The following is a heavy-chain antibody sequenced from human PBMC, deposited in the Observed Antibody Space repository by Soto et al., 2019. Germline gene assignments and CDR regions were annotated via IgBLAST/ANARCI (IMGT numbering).Heavy chain of an antibody. CDR3: ARDTSGWSLNGLDV. J-gene: IGHJ6*02. CDR2: INPGGGSA. Sequence: QVDLVQSGAEVKKPGASVTISCKASGSAITRYYIHWVRQAPGRGLEWMGIINPGGGSASYAKKLQYRVTIDKVTSKGTVYMDLRSLRTEDTAGYYCARDTSGWSLNGLDVWGQGTTVNFSS. V-gene: IGHV1-46*01. CDR1: GSAITRYY. D-gene: IGHD6-19*01.